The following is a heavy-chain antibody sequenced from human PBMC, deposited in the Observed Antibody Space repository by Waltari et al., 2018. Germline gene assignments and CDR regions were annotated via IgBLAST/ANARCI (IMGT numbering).Heavy chain of an antibody. D-gene: IGHD3-22*01. CDR1: GGSISSGGYY. J-gene: IGHJ4*02. CDR3: AKPDSSGYYFDY. V-gene: IGHV4-31*09. Sequence: QVQLQESGPGLVKPSQTLSLTCTVSGGSISSGGYYWSWIRQHPGKGLEWIGYIYHSGSTNYNPSLKSRVTISVDRSKNQFSLKLSSVTAADTAVYYCAKPDSSGYYFDYWGQGTLVTVSS. CDR2: IYHSGST.